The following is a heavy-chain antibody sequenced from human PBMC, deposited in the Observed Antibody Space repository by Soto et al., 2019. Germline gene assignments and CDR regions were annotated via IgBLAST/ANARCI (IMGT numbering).Heavy chain of an antibody. D-gene: IGHD2-15*01. CDR3: AGAASHWFDP. CDR1: GYTFTSYA. J-gene: IGHJ5*02. V-gene: IGHV1-18*01. CDR2: ISAYNGNT. Sequence: ASVKVSCKASGYTFTSYAMHWVRQAPGQGLEWMGWISAYNGNTNYAQKLQGRVTMTTDTSTSTAYMELRSLRSDDTAVYYCAGAASHWFDPWGQGTLVTVSS.